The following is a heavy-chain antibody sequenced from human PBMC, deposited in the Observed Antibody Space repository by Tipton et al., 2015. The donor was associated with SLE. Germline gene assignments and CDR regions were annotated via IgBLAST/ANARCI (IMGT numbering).Heavy chain of an antibody. CDR2: IYYSGST. CDR3: ARDSKMYVWYYGMDV. V-gene: IGHV4-59*01. Sequence: LTCTVSGGSISSYYWSWIRQSPGKGLEWIGNIYYSGSTNHNPSLKSRVTISLDTSKNQFSLKLSSVTAADTAVCYCARDSKMYVWYYGMDVWGQGP. D-gene: IGHD3-16*01. J-gene: IGHJ6*02. CDR1: GGSISSYY.